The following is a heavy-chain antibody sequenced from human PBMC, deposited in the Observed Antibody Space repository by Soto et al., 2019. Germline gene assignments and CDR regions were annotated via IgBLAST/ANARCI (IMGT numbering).Heavy chain of an antibody. CDR2: IYYSGST. CDR1: GGSISSGGYY. J-gene: IGHJ5*02. CDR3: ARVFSDSSSFFDP. D-gene: IGHD6-13*01. Sequence: QVQLQESGPGLVKPSQTLSLTCTVSGGSISSGGYYWSWIRQHPGKGLEWIGYIYYSGSTYYNPSLKSLVTTSLDTSINHCSLQMSSVTAADTAVYYCARVFSDSSSFFDPWGQGTLVTVSS. V-gene: IGHV4-31*01.